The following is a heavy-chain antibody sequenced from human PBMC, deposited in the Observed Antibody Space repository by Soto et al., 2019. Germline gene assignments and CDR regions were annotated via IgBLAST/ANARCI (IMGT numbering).Heavy chain of an antibody. J-gene: IGHJ4*02. D-gene: IGHD5-18*01. CDR1: GFTFSSYG. Sequence: GGSLRLSCAASGFTFSSYGMHWVRQAPGKGLEWVAVIWYDGSNKYYADSVKGRFTISRDNSKNTLYLQMNSLRAEDTAVYYCARDFGLSYGLFDYWGQGTLVTVSS. V-gene: IGHV3-33*01. CDR2: IWYDGSNK. CDR3: ARDFGLSYGLFDY.